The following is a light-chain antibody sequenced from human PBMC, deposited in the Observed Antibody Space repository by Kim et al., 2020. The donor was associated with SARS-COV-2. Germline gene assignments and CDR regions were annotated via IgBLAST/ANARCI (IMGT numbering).Light chain of an antibody. CDR1: SSDVGGYNY. J-gene: IGLJ3*02. CDR2: EVT. Sequence: GQSVTISCTGTSSDVGGYNYVSWYQQHPGEAPKLIIYEVTKRPSGVPDRFSGSKSGNTASLTVSGLQAEDEADYYCSSYAGTDNLLFGGGTQLTVL. V-gene: IGLV2-8*01. CDR3: SSYAGTDNLL.